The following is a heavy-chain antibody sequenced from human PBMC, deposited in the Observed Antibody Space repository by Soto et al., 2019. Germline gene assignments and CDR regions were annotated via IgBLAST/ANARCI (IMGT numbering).Heavy chain of an antibody. V-gene: IGHV4-34*01. CDR1: GGSFSGYY. D-gene: IGHD2-8*01. Sequence: SETLSLTCAVYGGSFSGYYWSWIRQPPGKGLEWIGEINHSGSTNYNPSLKSRVTISVDTSKNQFSLKLSSVTAADTAVYYCARGRHNCTNGVCSHPFDYWGQGTLVTVSS. CDR2: INHSGST. J-gene: IGHJ4*02. CDR3: ARGRHNCTNGVCSHPFDY.